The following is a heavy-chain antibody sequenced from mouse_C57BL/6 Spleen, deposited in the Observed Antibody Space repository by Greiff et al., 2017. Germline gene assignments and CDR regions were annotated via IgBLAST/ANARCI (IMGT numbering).Heavy chain of an antibody. CDR3: AIFEYITAVVAKDY. Sequence: QVQLQQPGAELVKPGASVKVSCKASGYTFTSYWMHWVKQRPGQGLEWIGRIHPSDSDTNYNQKFKGKATLTVAKSSSTAYMQLSSLTSEDSAVYYCAIFEYITAVVAKDYWGQGTTLTVSS. D-gene: IGHD1-1*01. CDR1: GYTFTSYW. V-gene: IGHV1-74*01. J-gene: IGHJ2*01. CDR2: IHPSDSDT.